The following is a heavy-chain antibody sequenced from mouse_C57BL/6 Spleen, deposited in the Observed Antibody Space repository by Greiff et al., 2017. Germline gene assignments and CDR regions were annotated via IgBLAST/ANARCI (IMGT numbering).Heavy chain of an antibody. CDR3: ARGDFLRRIFAY. D-gene: IGHD2-12*01. Sequence: QVQLQQPGTELVKPGASVKLSCKASGYTFTSYWMHWVKQRPGQGLEWIGNINPSNGGTHYNEQFKSKATLTVDKYSNTAYMQLSSLTSEDSAVYYCARGDFLRRIFAYWGQGTLVTVSA. V-gene: IGHV1-53*01. CDR1: GYTFTSYW. J-gene: IGHJ3*01. CDR2: INPSNGGT.